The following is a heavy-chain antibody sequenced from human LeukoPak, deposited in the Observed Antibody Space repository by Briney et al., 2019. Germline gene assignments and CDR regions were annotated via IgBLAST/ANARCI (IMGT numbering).Heavy chain of an antibody. CDR3: ARGQWGDGYNTDY. CDR2: ISYDGSNK. D-gene: IGHD5-24*01. CDR1: GFTFSSYA. J-gene: IGHJ4*02. Sequence: GGSLRLSCAASGFTFSSYAMRWVRQAPGKGLEWVAVISYDGSNKYYADSVKGRFTISRDNSKNTLYLQMNSLGAEDTAVYYCARGQWGDGYNTDYWGQGTLVTVSS. V-gene: IGHV3-30-3*01.